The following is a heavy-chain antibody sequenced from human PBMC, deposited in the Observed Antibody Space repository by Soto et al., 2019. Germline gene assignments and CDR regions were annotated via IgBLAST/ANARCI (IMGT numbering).Heavy chain of an antibody. CDR3: AREDTAMEGLGYYYYMDV. CDR2: ISSSGSTI. D-gene: IGHD5-18*01. J-gene: IGHJ6*03. V-gene: IGHV3-11*01. Sequence: GGSLRLSCAASGFTFSDYYMSWIRQAPGKGLEWVSYISSSGSTIYYADSVKGRFTISRDNAKNSLYLQMNSLRAEDTAVYYCAREDTAMEGLGYYYYMDVWGKGTTVTVSS. CDR1: GFTFSDYY.